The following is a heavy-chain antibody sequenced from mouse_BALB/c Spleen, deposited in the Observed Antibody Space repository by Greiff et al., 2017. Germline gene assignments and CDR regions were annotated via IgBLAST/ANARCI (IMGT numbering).Heavy chain of an antibody. V-gene: IGHV1-9*01. CDR1: GYTFSSYW. D-gene: IGHD1-1*01. J-gene: IGHJ4*01. CDR3: ARVTTVVAPYAMDY. CDR2: ILPGSGST. Sequence: QVQLQQSGAALMKPGASVKISCKATGYTFSSYWIEWVKQRPGHGLEWIGEILPGSGSTNYNEKFKGKATFTADTSSNTAYMQLSSLTSEDSAVYYCARVTTVVAPYAMDYWGQGTSVTGAS.